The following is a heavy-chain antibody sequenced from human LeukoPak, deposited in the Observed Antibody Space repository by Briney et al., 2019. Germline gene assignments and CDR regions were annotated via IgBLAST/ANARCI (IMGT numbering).Heavy chain of an antibody. J-gene: IGHJ4*02. Sequence: SETLSLTCTVSGGSISSGSYYWSWIRQPVGKGLEWIGRIYTSGSTNYNPSLKSRVTISVDTSKNQFSLKLSSVTAADTAVYYCAIWVTFGGVIVSDYWGQGTLVTVSS. CDR3: AIWVTFGGVIVSDY. CDR1: GGSISSGSYY. D-gene: IGHD3-16*02. V-gene: IGHV4-61*02. CDR2: IYTSGST.